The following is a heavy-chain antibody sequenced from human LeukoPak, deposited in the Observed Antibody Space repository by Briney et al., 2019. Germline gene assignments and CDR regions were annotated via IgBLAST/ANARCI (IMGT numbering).Heavy chain of an antibody. CDR3: AKGGPPTGASPRPWDFNY. D-gene: IGHD1-26*01. J-gene: IGHJ4*02. CDR2: ISYDGSYE. Sequence: GGSLRLSCAASRFTFSTYGMHWVRQAPGKGLEWVAVISYDGSYESYADSVKGRFTISRDNSKNTLYLQMNSLRVEDTAVYYCAKGGPPTGASPRPWDFNYWGQGALVTVSS. CDR1: RFTFSTYG. V-gene: IGHV3-30*18.